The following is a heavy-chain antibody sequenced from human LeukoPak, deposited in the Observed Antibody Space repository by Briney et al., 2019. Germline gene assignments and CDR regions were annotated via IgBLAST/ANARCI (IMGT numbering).Heavy chain of an antibody. CDR3: ARDLGSMSDY. V-gene: IGHV4-59*01. D-gene: IGHD2/OR15-2a*01. Sequence: SETLSLTCTVSGDSISSYYWNWIRQPPGKGLEWIGYIYYSGSTKYNASLKSRVTISLDTSNNQFSLKLRSMTAADTAVYYCARDLGSMSDYWGQGTLVTVSS. CDR2: IYYSGST. J-gene: IGHJ4*02. CDR1: GDSISSYY.